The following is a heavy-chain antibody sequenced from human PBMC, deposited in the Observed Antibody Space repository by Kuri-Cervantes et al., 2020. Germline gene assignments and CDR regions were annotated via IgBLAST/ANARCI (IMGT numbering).Heavy chain of an antibody. D-gene: IGHD2-8*01. V-gene: IGHV3-48*04. CDR3: VRNVHY. CDR2: ISSSSSKI. J-gene: IGHJ4*02. Sequence: LSLTCAASGFNFNIYSMNWARQAPGKGLECVSYISSSSSKIYYADSVKGRFTISRDNAKDSLYLQMNRLRADDMALYYCVRNVHYWGLGTLVTVSS. CDR1: GFNFNIYS.